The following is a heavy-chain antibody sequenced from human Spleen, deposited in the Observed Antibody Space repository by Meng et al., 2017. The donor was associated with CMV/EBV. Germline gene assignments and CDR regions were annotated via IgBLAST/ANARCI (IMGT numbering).Heavy chain of an antibody. CDR2: INPNRGGT. CDR1: GYTFTGYY. CDR3: ARVLLAGMRADYYYGMDV. D-gene: IGHD2-8*01. J-gene: IGHJ6*02. V-gene: IGHV1-2*02. Sequence: ASVKVSCKASGYTFTGYYMHWVRQAPGQGPEWMGWINPNRGGTKYSQKFQGRVTMTRDTSINTAYMELSRLRSDDTAVYYCARVLLAGMRADYYYGMDVWGQGTTVTVSS.